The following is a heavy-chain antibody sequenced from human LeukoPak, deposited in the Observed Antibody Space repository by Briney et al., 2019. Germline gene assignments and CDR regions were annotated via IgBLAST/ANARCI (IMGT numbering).Heavy chain of an antibody. Sequence: PGGSLRLSCAASGFTFSSYSMNWVRQAPGKGLEWVSSISSSSYIYYADSVKGRFTISRDNAKNSLYLQMNSLRAEDTAVYYCARDRAAVADQAYYFDYWGQGTLVTVSS. CDR2: ISSSSYI. CDR3: ARDRAAVADQAYYFDY. CDR1: GFTFSSYS. D-gene: IGHD6-19*01. V-gene: IGHV3-21*01. J-gene: IGHJ4*02.